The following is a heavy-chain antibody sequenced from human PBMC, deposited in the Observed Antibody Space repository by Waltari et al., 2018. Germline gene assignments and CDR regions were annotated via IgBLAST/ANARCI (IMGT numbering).Heavy chain of an antibody. Sequence: EVQLVESGGGLIQPGGSLILPCDASGFTVSSNYMSWVRQAQGKGLEWVSVIYSGGSTYYADSVKGRFTISRDNSKNTLYLQMNSLRAEDTAVYYCARDSRIGGFDPWGQGTLVTVSS. V-gene: IGHV3-53*01. CDR1: GFTVSSNY. CDR2: IYSGGST. J-gene: IGHJ5*02. D-gene: IGHD1-26*01. CDR3: ARDSRIGGFDP.